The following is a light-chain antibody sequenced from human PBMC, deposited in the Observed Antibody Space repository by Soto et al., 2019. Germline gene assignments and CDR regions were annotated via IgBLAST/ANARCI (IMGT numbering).Light chain of an antibody. V-gene: IGKV3-20*01. CDR1: QSVSSSY. Sequence: EILFTQSPRTPSLSPGERATLSCRAGQSVSSSYLAWYQQKPGQAPRLLIYDASNRATGIPARFSGSGSGTDFTLTISSLQTADFATYYCQQYNSYSPITFGQGTRLEIK. J-gene: IGKJ5*01. CDR3: QQYNSYSPIT. CDR2: DAS.